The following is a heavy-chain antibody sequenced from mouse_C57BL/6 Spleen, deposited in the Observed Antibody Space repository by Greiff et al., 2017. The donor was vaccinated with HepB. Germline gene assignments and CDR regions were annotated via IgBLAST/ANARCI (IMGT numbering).Heavy chain of an antibody. V-gene: IGHV1-26*01. CDR2: INPNNGGT. CDR3: ARSHYYGSSYYFDY. CDR1: GYTFTDYY. D-gene: IGHD1-1*01. J-gene: IGHJ2*01. Sequence: EVQLQQSGPELVKPGASVKISCKASGYTFTDYYMNWVKQSHGKSLEWIGDINPNNGGTSYNQKFKGKATLTVDKSSSTAYLDLRSLTSEDSAVYYCARSHYYGSSYYFDYWGQGTTLTVSS.